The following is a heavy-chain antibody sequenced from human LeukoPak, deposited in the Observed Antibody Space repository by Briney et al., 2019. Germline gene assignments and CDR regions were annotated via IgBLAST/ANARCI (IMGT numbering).Heavy chain of an antibody. CDR1: GGSISSGDYY. J-gene: IGHJ2*01. V-gene: IGHV4-30-4*02. D-gene: IGHD4-17*01. CDR2: IYYSGST. CDR3: ARVGTTVTTRSYWYFDL. Sequence: PSETLSLTCTVSGGSISSGDYYWSWIRQPPGKGLEWIGYIYYSGSTYYNPSLKSRVIISVDTSKNQFSLKLSSVTAADTAVYYCARVGTTVTTRSYWYFDLWGRGTLVTVSS.